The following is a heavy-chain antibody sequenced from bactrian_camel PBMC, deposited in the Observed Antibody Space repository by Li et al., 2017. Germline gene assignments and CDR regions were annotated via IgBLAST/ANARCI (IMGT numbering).Heavy chain of an antibody. V-gene: IGHV3S54*01. CDR2: IRPGTGDT. CDR3: AVDSRYCSGSWCYAPEGFGY. J-gene: IGHJ6*01. Sequence: VQLVESGGGSVQSGGSLRLSCAYTYSFDCMGWFRQAPGKEREAVAMIRPGTGDTYYSDSVKGRFTISHDNAKNTLILQMNSLKPEDTAVYYCAVDSRYCSGSWCYAPEGFGYWGQGTQVTVS. D-gene: IGHD3*01. CDR1: YSFDC.